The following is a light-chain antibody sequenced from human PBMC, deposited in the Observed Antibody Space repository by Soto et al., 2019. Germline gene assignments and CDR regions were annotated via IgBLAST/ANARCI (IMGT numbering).Light chain of an antibody. V-gene: IGKV3-11*01. CDR1: QSLITY. J-gene: IGKJ4*01. CDR2: DAF. Sequence: IRLTQSPATLSLSQEERATLSCRASQSLITYLAWYQQKPGQAPRLLIYDAFNRATGIPARFSGSGSGTDFTLTISSLEPEDFAVYYCQQRSNWPLTFGGGTKVDIK. CDR3: QQRSNWPLT.